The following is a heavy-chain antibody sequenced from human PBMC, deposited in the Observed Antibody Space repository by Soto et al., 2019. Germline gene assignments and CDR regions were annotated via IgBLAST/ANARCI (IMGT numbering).Heavy chain of an antibody. Sequence: SETLSLTCAVYGGSFSGYYWSWIRQPPGKGLEWIGEINHSGSTNYNPSLKSRVTISVDTSKNQFSLKLSSVTAADTAVYYCARSKHDFWSGYPMDVWGKGTTVTVSS. CDR1: GGSFSGYY. J-gene: IGHJ6*03. CDR2: INHSGST. D-gene: IGHD3-3*01. CDR3: ARSKHDFWSGYPMDV. V-gene: IGHV4-34*01.